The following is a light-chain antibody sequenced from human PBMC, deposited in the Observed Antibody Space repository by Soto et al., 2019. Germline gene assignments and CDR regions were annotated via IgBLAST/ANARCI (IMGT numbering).Light chain of an antibody. CDR1: SSDVGGYNY. J-gene: IGLJ3*02. Sequence: QSALTQPASVSGSPGQSITISCTGTSSDVGGYNYVSWYQQHPGKAPKLMIYEGSKRPSGVSNRFSGSKSGNTASLTISRVEAGDEADYYCQVWDSPSDDWVFAGGTKLTVL. CDR2: EGS. CDR3: QVWDSPSDDWV. V-gene: IGLV2-14*01.